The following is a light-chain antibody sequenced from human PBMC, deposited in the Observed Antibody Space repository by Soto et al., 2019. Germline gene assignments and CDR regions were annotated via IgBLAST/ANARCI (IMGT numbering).Light chain of an antibody. CDR3: SSYPDSSNSV. V-gene: IGLV2-14*03. CDR2: HVT. Sequence: QSVVTQPASVSGSPGQSSTISCTGTSRDLAIYNYVSWYQQQPGKAPKLMIYHVTNRPSAVSNRFSGSRSGNPASLPISGLQAEDEADYSCSSYPDSSNSVFGPGTKVTVL. J-gene: IGLJ1*01. CDR1: SRDLAIYNY.